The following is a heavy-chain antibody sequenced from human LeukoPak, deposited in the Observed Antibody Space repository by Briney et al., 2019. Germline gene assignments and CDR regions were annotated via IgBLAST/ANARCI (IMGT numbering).Heavy chain of an antibody. CDR2: IYYSGIT. CDR1: GGSISSGTYY. J-gene: IGHJ4*02. D-gene: IGHD4-17*01. Sequence: PSETLSLTCSVSGGSISSGTYYWSWLRQLPGKGLEWIGYIYYSGITYYNPSLKTRVFISIDTSRNQFSLELTSVTAADTAVYYCTRDLRGFGENDYWGQGTLVTVTS. CDR3: TRDLRGFGENDY. V-gene: IGHV4-31*03.